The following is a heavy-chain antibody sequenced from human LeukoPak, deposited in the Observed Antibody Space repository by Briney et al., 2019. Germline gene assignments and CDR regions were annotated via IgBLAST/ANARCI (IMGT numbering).Heavy chain of an antibody. CDR3: ARENYHGLDV. Sequence: GGSLRLSCAGSGFTFSNYWIHWVRQAPGKGLVWLSRIKKDGTSTSYPDSVQGRFTISRDNAKNTVYVQMSSLRAEDTAVYYCARENYHGLDVWGQGTTVTVSS. V-gene: IGHV3-74*01. J-gene: IGHJ6*02. CDR2: IKKDGTST. CDR1: GFTFSNYW.